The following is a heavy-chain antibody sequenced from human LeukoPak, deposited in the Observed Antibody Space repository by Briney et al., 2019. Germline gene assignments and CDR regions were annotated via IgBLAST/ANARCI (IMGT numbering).Heavy chain of an antibody. V-gene: IGHV1-69*13. J-gene: IGHJ6*03. CDR1: GGTFSSYA. Sequence: GASVKVSCKASGGTFSSYAISWVRQAPGQGLEWMGGIIPIFGTANYAQKFQGRVTITADESTSTAYMELSSLRSEDTAVYYCARCGRQLGGNYYMDVWGKGTTVTVSS. CDR3: ARCGRQLGGNYYMDV. CDR2: IIPIFGTA. D-gene: IGHD6-6*01.